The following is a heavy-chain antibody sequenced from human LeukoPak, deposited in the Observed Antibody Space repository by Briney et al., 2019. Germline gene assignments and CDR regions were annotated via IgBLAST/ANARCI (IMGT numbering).Heavy chain of an antibody. CDR2: IYYSGGT. CDR1: GGSISSSSYY. Sequence: SETLSLTCTVSGGSISSSSYYWGWIRQPPGKGLEWIGSIYYSGGTYYNPSLKSRVTISVDTSKNQFSLKLSSVTAADTAVYYCARHVVGSGSYYDYWGQGTLVTVSS. J-gene: IGHJ4*02. D-gene: IGHD3-10*01. V-gene: IGHV4-39*01. CDR3: ARHVVGSGSYYDY.